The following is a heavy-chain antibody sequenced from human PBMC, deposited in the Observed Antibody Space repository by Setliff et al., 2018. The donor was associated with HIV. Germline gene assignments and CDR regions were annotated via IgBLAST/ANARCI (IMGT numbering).Heavy chain of an antibody. J-gene: IGHJ6*03. Sequence: LSLTCAVNGGSFSGYYLIWIRQSPGKGLEYIGKISHSGSTNSSPSLKSRVTMSIDGSKPHFFLNLESVTAADTAVYYCARGAYTGNYQGGFYYLDVWG. CDR2: ISHSGST. D-gene: IGHD1-26*01. CDR1: GGSFSGYY. CDR3: ARGAYTGNYQGGFYYLDV. V-gene: IGHV4-34*01.